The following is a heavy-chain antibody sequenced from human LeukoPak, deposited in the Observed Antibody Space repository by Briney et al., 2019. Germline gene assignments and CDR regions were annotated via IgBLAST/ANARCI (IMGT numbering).Heavy chain of an antibody. Sequence: SVKVSRKASGGTFSSYAISWVRQAPGQGLEWMGGIIPIFGTANYAQKFQGRVTITADESTSTAYMELSSLRSEDTAVYYCASPARGYSYGYGYWGQGTLVTVSS. CDR1: GGTFSSYA. J-gene: IGHJ4*02. V-gene: IGHV1-69*13. D-gene: IGHD5-18*01. CDR2: IIPIFGTA. CDR3: ASPARGYSYGYGY.